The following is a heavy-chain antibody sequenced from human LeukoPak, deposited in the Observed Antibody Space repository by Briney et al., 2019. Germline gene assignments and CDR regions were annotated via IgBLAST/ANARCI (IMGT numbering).Heavy chain of an antibody. CDR2: INPNSGGT. Sequence: ASLKVSCKASGCTFTGYYMHWVRQAPGQGLEWMGWINPNSGGTNYAQKFQGRVTMTRDTSISTAYMELSRLRSDDTAVYYCARDRQEYSYGPNFDYWGQGTLATVSS. J-gene: IGHJ4*02. D-gene: IGHD5-18*01. CDR1: GCTFTGYY. V-gene: IGHV1-2*02. CDR3: ARDRQEYSYGPNFDY.